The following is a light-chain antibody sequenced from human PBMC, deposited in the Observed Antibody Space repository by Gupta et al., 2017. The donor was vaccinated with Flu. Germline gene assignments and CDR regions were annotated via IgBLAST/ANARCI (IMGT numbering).Light chain of an antibody. CDR1: TIGSKS. CDR3: QASDSASDHQE. V-gene: IGLV3-21*03. Sequence: GKTVRITGWGKTIGSKSVHWSQQKPGQAPVLVVYDDIDRPSGIPERVSGSNAGNTATLTINRVEAGDEADYYCQASDSASDHQEFGGGTKLTVL. J-gene: IGLJ3*02. CDR2: DDI.